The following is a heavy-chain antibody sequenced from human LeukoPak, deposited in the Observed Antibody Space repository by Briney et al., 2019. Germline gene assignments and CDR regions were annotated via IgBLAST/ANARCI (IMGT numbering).Heavy chain of an antibody. Sequence: SETLSLTPTLSGGSLTTDYCSSIPQPPGKGLEWLGSIYYRGSINHIPSLKSRVTISVDTSKNQFSLKLSSVTAADTAEYYCARALYNRFFDYWGQGTLVTVSS. V-gene: IGHV4-59*01. CDR3: ARALYNRFFDY. CDR1: GGSLTTDY. D-gene: IGHD1-1*01. CDR2: IYYRGSI. J-gene: IGHJ4*02.